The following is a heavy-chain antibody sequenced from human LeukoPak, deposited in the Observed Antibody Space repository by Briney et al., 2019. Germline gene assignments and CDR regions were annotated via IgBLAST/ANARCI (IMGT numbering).Heavy chain of an antibody. D-gene: IGHD6-13*01. J-gene: IGHJ4*02. V-gene: IGHV1-46*01. CDR3: ARDLDSSSWYLDY. Sequence: ASVKVSCKASGYTFTGYYMHWVRQAPGQGLEWMGIINPTVGSTTYAQKFQGRVTVTRDTSTSTVYMELSSLRSEDTAVYYCARDLDSSSWYLDYWGQGTLVTVSS. CDR2: INPTVGST. CDR1: GYTFTGYY.